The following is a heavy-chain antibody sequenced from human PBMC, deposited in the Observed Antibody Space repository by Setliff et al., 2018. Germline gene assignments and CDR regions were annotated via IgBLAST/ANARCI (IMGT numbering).Heavy chain of an antibody. CDR1: GYTLTELS. Sequence: ASVKVSCKVSGYTLTELSMHWVRQAPGKGLEWMGGFDPEDGVTIYAQKFQGRVTMTEDTSTDTAYMELSSLRSEDTAVYYCATYSTLGYCSSTSCYGHFDYWGQGTRVTVSS. CDR3: ATYSTLGYCSSTSCYGHFDY. D-gene: IGHD2-2*01. J-gene: IGHJ4*02. CDR2: FDPEDGVT. V-gene: IGHV1-24*01.